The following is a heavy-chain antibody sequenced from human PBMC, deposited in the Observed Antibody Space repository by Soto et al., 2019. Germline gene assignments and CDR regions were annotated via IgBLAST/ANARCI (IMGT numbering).Heavy chain of an antibody. J-gene: IGHJ6*02. D-gene: IGHD1-7*01. Sequence: GGSLRLSCAASGFTFSSHAMSWVRQAPGKGLEWVSAISGSGGSTYYADSVKGRFTISRDNSKNTLYLQMNSLRAEDTAVYYCAKDREGLGGTTLQWYYYSGMDVWGQGTTVPVS. CDR2: ISGSGGST. V-gene: IGHV3-23*01. CDR3: AKDREGLGGTTLQWYYYSGMDV. CDR1: GFTFSSHA.